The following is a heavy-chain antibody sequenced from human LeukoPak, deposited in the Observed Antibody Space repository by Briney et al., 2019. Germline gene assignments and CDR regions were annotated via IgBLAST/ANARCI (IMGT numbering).Heavy chain of an antibody. CDR3: ARGYYGSVNNWFDP. V-gene: IGHV4-34*01. CDR1: GGSFSGYY. Sequence: SETLSLTCAVYGGSFSGYYWSWIRQPPGKGLEWLGEINHSGSTNYNPSLKSRATISVDTSKNQFSLKLSSVTAADTAVYYCARGYYGSVNNWFDPWGQGTLVTVSS. D-gene: IGHD3-10*01. CDR2: INHSGST. J-gene: IGHJ5*02.